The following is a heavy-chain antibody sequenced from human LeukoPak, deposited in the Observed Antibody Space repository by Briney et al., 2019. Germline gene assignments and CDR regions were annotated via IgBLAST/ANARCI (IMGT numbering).Heavy chain of an antibody. J-gene: IGHJ4*02. Sequence: ASVKVSCKASGYTFTDYYMHWVRQAPGQGLEWMGWIIPKSGATNYAQKFQGRVTMTRDTSISTAYMELSRLRSDDTAVYYCARGLSSSWYDYWGQGTLVTVSS. V-gene: IGHV1-2*02. CDR3: ARGLSSSWYDY. CDR2: IIPKSGAT. CDR1: GYTFTDYY. D-gene: IGHD6-13*01.